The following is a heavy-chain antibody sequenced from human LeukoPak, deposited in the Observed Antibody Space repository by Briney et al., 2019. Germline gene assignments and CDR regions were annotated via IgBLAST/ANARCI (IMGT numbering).Heavy chain of an antibody. CDR2: INPNSGGT. D-gene: IGHD2-8*01. J-gene: IGHJ4*02. V-gene: IGHV1-2*02. Sequence: GASVKVSCKASGYTFTRYYMHWVRQAPGQGLEWMGWINPNSGGTNYAQKFQGRVTMTRDTSISTAYMELSRLRSDDTAVYYCARVAGYCTNGVCYENTPFDYWGQGTLVTVSS. CDR1: GYTFTRYY. CDR3: ARVAGYCTNGVCYENTPFDY.